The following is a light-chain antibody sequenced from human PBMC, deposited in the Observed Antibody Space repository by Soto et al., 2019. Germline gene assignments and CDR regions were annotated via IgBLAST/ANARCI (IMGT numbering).Light chain of an antibody. Sequence: DLQMTQSPSSLSASVGDRVTITCRASQSINSYLNWYQQKPGKAPKLLIYTASSLHSGVPSRFSGSGFGTDFTLTISSLQPEDFATYYCQQSYSIPRTFGQGTILEIK. J-gene: IGKJ2*01. CDR1: QSINSY. CDR3: QQSYSIPRT. CDR2: TAS. V-gene: IGKV1-39*01.